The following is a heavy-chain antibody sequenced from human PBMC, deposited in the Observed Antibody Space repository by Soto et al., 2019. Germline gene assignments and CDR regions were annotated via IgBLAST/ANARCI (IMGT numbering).Heavy chain of an antibody. CDR1: GFSFGDYF. D-gene: IGHD2-2*01. CDR2: IRTKAYGGTT. Sequence: GGSLRLSCTASGFSFGDYFMSWFRQAPWKGLEWIGFIRTKAYGGTTEYAASVNGRFIISRDDSTSIAYLQMNSLKTEDTAMYYCSRDFSTSSSYASFDSWGQGTLVTVSS. V-gene: IGHV3-49*03. J-gene: IGHJ4*02. CDR3: SRDFSTSSSYASFDS.